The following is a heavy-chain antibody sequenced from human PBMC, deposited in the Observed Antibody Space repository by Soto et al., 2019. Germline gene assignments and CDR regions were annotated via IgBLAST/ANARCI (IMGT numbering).Heavy chain of an antibody. CDR2: MTDSGST. J-gene: IGHJ6*02. CDR1: GGSVSSGTNY. Sequence: QVQLQESGPGLVKPSETLSLTCTVSGGSVSSGTNYWSWIRQPPGMGLEGVGFMTDSGSTNYNPSLKSRVSISVDTSKNQFSLRLRSVTAADTDTYDGAREKRGRRTRDYYYYGMDVWGQGTTVTISS. D-gene: IGHD2-2*01. CDR3: AREKRGRRTRDYYYYGMDV. V-gene: IGHV4-61*01.